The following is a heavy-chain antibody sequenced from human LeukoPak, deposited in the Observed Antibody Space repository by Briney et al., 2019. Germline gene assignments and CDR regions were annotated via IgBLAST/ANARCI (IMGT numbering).Heavy chain of an antibody. V-gene: IGHV1-18*01. J-gene: IGHJ4*02. CDR3: ATYYCSTTSCYPYFFDY. Sequence: GASVKVSCKASGYPFTRYGISWVRQAPGQGLEWMGWINPDNGNTKYAQKFQGRVTMTTDPSTSTAHMELRSLRSDDTAVYYCATYYCSTTSCYPYFFDYWGQGTLVTVSS. CDR2: INPDNGNT. CDR1: GYPFTRYG. D-gene: IGHD2-2*01.